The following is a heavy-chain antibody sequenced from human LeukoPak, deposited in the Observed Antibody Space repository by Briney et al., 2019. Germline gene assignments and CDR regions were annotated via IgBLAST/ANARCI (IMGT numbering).Heavy chain of an antibody. CDR2: IKRDGNEK. D-gene: IGHD3-10*01. CDR1: GFTFSSYW. Sequence: GGPLRLSCAASGFTFSSYWMNWVRQAPGKGLEWVANIKRDGNEKNYVDSVRGRFSISRDNAKNSLYLQTDSLRAEDTAVYYCAKEGAYPIITYDSWGQGALVTVSS. CDR3: AKEGAYPIITYDS. V-gene: IGHV3-7*01. J-gene: IGHJ5*01.